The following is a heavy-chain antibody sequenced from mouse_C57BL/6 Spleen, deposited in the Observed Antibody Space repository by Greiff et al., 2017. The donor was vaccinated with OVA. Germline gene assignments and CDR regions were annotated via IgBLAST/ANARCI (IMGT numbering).Heavy chain of an antibody. V-gene: IGHV5-4*01. CDR2: ISDGGSYT. CDR3: ARDRGDGAY. Sequence: EVKLMESGGGLVKPGGSLKLSCAASGFTFSSYAMSWVRQTPEKRLAWVATISDGGSYTSYPDNVQGRFTISRDNAKNNLYLQMSHLKAEDTAMYYSARDRGDGAYWGQGALVTVSA. CDR1: GFTFSSYA. J-gene: IGHJ3*01. D-gene: IGHD3-3*01.